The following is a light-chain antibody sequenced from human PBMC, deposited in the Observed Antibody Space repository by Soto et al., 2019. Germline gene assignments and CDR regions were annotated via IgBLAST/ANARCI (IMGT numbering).Light chain of an antibody. J-gene: IGKJ4*01. V-gene: IGKV3-11*01. CDR2: DAS. Sequence: EIVLTQNTATLSLSPGERATLSCRASRSVRSYLSWYQQKPGQAPRLIIYDASKRATGIPARFSGSGSGTDFTLTISSLEPEDFAVYYCQQRSNWPRSFGGGTKVDIK. CDR1: RSVRSY. CDR3: QQRSNWPRS.